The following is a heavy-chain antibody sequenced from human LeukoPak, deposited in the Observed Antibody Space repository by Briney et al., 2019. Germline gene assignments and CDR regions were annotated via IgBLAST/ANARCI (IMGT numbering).Heavy chain of an antibody. V-gene: IGHV4-59*12. CDR2: IYYSGST. CDR1: GGSISSYY. Sequence: SETLSLTCTVSGGSISSYYWSWIRQPPGKGLEWIGYIYYSGSTNYNPSLKSRVTMSVDTSKNQFSLKLSSVTAADTAVYYCARGNLEWLSDIWGQGTLVTVSS. J-gene: IGHJ4*02. CDR3: ARGNLEWLSDI. D-gene: IGHD3-3*01.